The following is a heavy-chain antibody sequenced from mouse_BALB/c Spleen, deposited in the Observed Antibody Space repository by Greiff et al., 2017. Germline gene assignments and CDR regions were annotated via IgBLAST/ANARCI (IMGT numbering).Heavy chain of an antibody. V-gene: IGHV5-17*02. J-gene: IGHJ4*01. Sequence: DVHLVESGGGLVQPGGSRKLSCAASGFTFSSFGMHWVRQAPEKGLEWVAYISSGSSTIYYADTVKGRFTISRDNPKNTLFLQMTSLRSEDTAMYYCARDGNYNYAMDYWGQGTSVTVSS. CDR1: GFTFSSFG. CDR3: ARDGNYNYAMDY. D-gene: IGHD2-1*01. CDR2: ISSGSSTI.